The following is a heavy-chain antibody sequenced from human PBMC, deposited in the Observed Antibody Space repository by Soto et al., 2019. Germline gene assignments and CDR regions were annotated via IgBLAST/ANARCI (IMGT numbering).Heavy chain of an antibody. CDR1: GGTFSSYA. CDR3: ASAGPYDCVWGSYPPFDP. J-gene: IGHJ5*02. V-gene: IGHV1-69*13. D-gene: IGHD3-16*02. Sequence: ASVKVSCKASGGTFSSYAISWVRQAPGQGLEWMGGIIPIFGTANYAQKFQGRVTITADESTSTAYMELSSLRSEDTAVYYCASAGPYDCVWGSYPPFDPWGQGTLVTVSS. CDR2: IIPIFGTA.